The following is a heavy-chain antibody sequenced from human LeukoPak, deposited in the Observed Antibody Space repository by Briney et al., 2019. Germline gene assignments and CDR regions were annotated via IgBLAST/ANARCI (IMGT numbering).Heavy chain of an antibody. Sequence: SETLSLTCAVSGGSFSGYYWSWIRQPPGKGLEWIGEINHSGSTNYNPSLKSRVTISVDTSKNQFSLKLSSVTAADTAVYHCARGLGGMDVWGQGTTVTVSS. V-gene: IGHV4-34*01. CDR1: GGSFSGYY. J-gene: IGHJ6*02. CDR2: INHSGST. CDR3: ARGLGGMDV.